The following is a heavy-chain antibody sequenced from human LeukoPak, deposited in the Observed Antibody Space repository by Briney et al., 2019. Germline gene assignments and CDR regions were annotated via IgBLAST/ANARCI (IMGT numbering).Heavy chain of an antibody. Sequence: ASVKVSCKASGYTFTSYYMHWVRQAPGQGLEWMGIINPSGGSTSYAQKFKGRVTMTRDTSTSTVYMELSSLRSEDTAVYYCARGDAETYYYDSSGYYDYWGQGTLVTVSS. J-gene: IGHJ4*02. D-gene: IGHD3-22*01. V-gene: IGHV1-46*01. CDR2: INPSGGST. CDR1: GYTFTSYY. CDR3: ARGDAETYYYDSSGYYDY.